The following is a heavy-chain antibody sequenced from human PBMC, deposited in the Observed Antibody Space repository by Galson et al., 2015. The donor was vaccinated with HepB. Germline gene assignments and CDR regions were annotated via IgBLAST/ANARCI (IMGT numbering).Heavy chain of an antibody. CDR1: GGTFSSHT. V-gene: IGHV1-69*13. J-gene: IGHJ4*02. Sequence: SVKVSCKASGGTFSSHTISWVRQAPGQGLEWMGGIIPMFGSGNYAQKFQGRVTFTADESKSTTYMELSSLRSDDTAIYYCARQYNTNGYYPYWGQGTLVTVSS. D-gene: IGHD3-22*01. CDR2: IIPMFGSG. CDR3: ARQYNTNGYYPY.